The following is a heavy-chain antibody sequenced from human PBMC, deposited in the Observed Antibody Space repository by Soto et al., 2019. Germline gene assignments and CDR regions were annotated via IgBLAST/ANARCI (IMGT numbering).Heavy chain of an antibody. J-gene: IGHJ5*02. Sequence: QEQLVESGGGVVQPGTSLRLSCVASGFTFNSYGMHWVRQAPGKGLEWVAAIWFDGSDKYYADSVKGRFTISRDNXKNTLYLQMNSLRAEDTGVYYCARLVGAAAGRFDPWGQGTLVIVSS. CDR2: IWFDGSDK. CDR1: GFTFNSYG. V-gene: IGHV3-33*01. D-gene: IGHD6-13*01. CDR3: ARLVGAAAGRFDP.